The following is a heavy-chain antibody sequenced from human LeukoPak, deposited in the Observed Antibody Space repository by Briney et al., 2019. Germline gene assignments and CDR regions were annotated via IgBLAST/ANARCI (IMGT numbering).Heavy chain of an antibody. Sequence: PSETLSLTCTVSGGSISSRSYYWGWIRQPPGKGLEWIGSIYYSGTTYYNPSLKSRVTISVHTSKNRFSLELSSVTAADTAVYYCARSYCSSTTCYAVGAFDIWGQGTMVTVSS. CDR3: ARSYCSSTTCYAVGAFDI. CDR2: IYYSGTT. CDR1: GGSISSRSYY. V-gene: IGHV4-39*01. J-gene: IGHJ3*02. D-gene: IGHD2-2*01.